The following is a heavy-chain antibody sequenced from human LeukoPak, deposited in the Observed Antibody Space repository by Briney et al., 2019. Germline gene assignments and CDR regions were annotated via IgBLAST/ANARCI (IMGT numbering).Heavy chain of an antibody. V-gene: IGHV3-23*01. Sequence: GGSLRLSCAASGFTFSSYAMSWVRQAPGTGLEWVSAISGSGGSTYCADSVKGRFTISRDNSKNTLYLQMNSLRAEDTAVYYCAKDFTVVVTAIVDYWGQGTLVTVSS. D-gene: IGHD2-21*02. CDR2: ISGSGGST. J-gene: IGHJ4*02. CDR1: GFTFSSYA. CDR3: AKDFTVVVTAIVDY.